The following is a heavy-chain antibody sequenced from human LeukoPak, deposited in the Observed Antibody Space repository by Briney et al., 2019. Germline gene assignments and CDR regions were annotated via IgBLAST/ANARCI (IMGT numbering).Heavy chain of an antibody. CDR3: AKDPISLGYCSSTSCYGDWFDP. V-gene: IGHV3-23*01. CDR1: GFTFSSYA. CDR2: ISGSGGST. D-gene: IGHD2-2*01. J-gene: IGHJ5*02. Sequence: PGGPLRLSCAASGFTFSSYAMSWVRQAPGKGLEWVSAISGSGGSTYYADSVKGRFTISRDNSKNTLYLQMNSLRAEDTAVYYCAKDPISLGYCSSTSCYGDWFDPWGQGTLVTVSS.